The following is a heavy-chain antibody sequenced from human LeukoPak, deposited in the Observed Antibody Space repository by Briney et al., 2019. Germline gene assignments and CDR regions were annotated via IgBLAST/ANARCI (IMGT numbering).Heavy chain of an antibody. V-gene: IGHV4-34*01. CDR3: ARNGGYYDFWSGYFAVNWFDP. CDR1: GGSFSGYY. CDR2: INHSGST. D-gene: IGHD3-3*01. J-gene: IGHJ5*02. Sequence: SETLSLTCAVYGGSFSGYYWSWIRQPPGKGLEWIGEINHSGSTNYNPSLKSRVTISVDTSKNQFSLKLSSVTAADTAVYYCARNGGYYDFWSGYFAVNWFDPWGQGTLVTVSS.